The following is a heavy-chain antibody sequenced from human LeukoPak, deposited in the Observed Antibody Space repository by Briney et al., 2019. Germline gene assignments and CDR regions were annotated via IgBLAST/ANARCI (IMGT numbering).Heavy chain of an antibody. J-gene: IGHJ4*02. CDR3: ARDYLSAGTPTFDY. CDR2: ISSSGSTI. Sequence: GGSLRLSCAASGFTFSDYYMSWIRQAPGKGLEWVSYISSSGSTIYYADSVKGRYTISRDNAKNSLYLQMNSLRAEDTAVYYCARDYLSAGTPTFDYWGQGTLVTVSS. CDR1: GFTFSDYY. D-gene: IGHD6-19*01. V-gene: IGHV3-11*01.